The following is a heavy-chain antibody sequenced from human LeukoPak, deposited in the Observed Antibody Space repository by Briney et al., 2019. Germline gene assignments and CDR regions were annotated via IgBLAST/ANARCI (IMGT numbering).Heavy chain of an antibody. CDR1: GFTFSSYS. J-gene: IGHJ4*02. V-gene: IGHV3-21*01. Sequence: GGSLRLSCAASGFTFSSYSMNWVRQAPGKGLEWVSSISSSSSYIYYADSVKGRFTISRDNAKNSLYLQMNSLRAEDTAVYYCARDGWGDSGNPEDYWGQGTLVTVSS. CDR2: ISSSSSYI. CDR3: ARDGWGDSGNPEDY. D-gene: IGHD1-26*01.